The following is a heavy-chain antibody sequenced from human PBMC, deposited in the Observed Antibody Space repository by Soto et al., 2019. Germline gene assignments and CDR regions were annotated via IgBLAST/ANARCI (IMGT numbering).Heavy chain of an antibody. CDR3: AKAGGGKYYYYYGMDV. V-gene: IGHV3-30*18. CDR1: GFTFSSYG. Sequence: GGSLRLSCAASGFTFSSYGMHWVRQAPGKGLEWVAVISYDGSNKYYADSVKGRFTISRDNSKNTLYLQMNSLRAEDTAVYYCAKAGGGKYYYYYGMDVWGQGTTVTVSS. J-gene: IGHJ6*02. D-gene: IGHD3-10*01. CDR2: ISYDGSNK.